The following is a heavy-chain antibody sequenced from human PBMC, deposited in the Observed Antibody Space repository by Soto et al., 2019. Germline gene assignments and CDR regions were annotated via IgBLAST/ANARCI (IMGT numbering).Heavy chain of an antibody. D-gene: IGHD1-26*01. CDR2: ISYDGSNK. Sequence: QVQLVESGGGVVQPGRSLRLSCAASGFTFSSYGMHWVRQAPGKGLEGVAVISYDGSNKYYADSVKGRFTISRDNSKNTLYLQMNSLRAEDTAVYYCAKGLLHRLGYYYYGMDVWGQGTTVTVSS. CDR3: AKGLLHRLGYYYYGMDV. CDR1: GFTFSSYG. V-gene: IGHV3-30*18. J-gene: IGHJ6*02.